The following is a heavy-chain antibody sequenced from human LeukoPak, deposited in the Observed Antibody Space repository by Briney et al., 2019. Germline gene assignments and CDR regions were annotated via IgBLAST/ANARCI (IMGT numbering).Heavy chain of an antibody. V-gene: IGHV3-21*01. Sequence: GGSLRLSCAASGFTFRSYTMNWVRQVPGKGLEWISSISSSGNYIYYADSVKGRFTISKDNAQNSLYLQMNSLRAEDTAVYYCARGDRTASLVIFDYWGQGTLVTVSS. CDR2: ISSSGNYI. CDR3: ARGDRTASLVIFDY. D-gene: IGHD3-3*02. CDR1: GFTFRSYT. J-gene: IGHJ4*02.